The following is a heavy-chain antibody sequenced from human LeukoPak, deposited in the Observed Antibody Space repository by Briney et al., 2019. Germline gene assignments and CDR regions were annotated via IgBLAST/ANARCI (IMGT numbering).Heavy chain of an antibody. V-gene: IGHV3-48*03. J-gene: IGHJ4*02. Sequence: GGSLRLSCAASGFMFSDYEMNWVRQAPGKGLEWVSYIKTGGSPMYYADSVKGRFTISRDNSKNTLYLQMNSLRAEDTAVYYCARAGSEYYDFWSGYPTYFDYWGQGTLVTVSS. CDR1: GFMFSDYE. CDR2: IKTGGSPM. CDR3: ARAGSEYYDFWSGYPTYFDY. D-gene: IGHD3-3*01.